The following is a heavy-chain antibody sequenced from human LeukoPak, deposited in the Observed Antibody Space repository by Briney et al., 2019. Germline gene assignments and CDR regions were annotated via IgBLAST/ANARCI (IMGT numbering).Heavy chain of an antibody. Sequence: SETLSLTCTVSGGSISSSSYYWGWIRQPPGKGLEWIGEINHSGNTNYNPSLKSRVTISVDTSKNQFSLKLSSVTAADTAVYYCARGLYGSGAFDIWGQGTMVTVSS. V-gene: IGHV4-39*07. J-gene: IGHJ3*02. CDR2: INHSGNT. D-gene: IGHD3-10*01. CDR3: ARGLYGSGAFDI. CDR1: GGSISSSSYY.